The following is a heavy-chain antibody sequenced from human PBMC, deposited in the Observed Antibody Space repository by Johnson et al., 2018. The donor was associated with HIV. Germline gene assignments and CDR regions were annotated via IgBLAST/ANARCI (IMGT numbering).Heavy chain of an antibody. D-gene: IGHD1-26*01. CDR1: GFTFSSYG. J-gene: IGHJ3*02. V-gene: IGHV3-33*06. CDR3: AKDPGGGSYPNDAFDS. Sequence: QEQLVESGGGVVQPGRSLRLSCAASGFTFSSYGMHWVRQAPGKGLEWVAVIWYDGSNNYYADSVKGRFTISRDNSKNTLYLQMNSLRAEHTAVYYCAKDPGGGSYPNDAFDSWGQGTMVTVSS. CDR2: IWYDGSNN.